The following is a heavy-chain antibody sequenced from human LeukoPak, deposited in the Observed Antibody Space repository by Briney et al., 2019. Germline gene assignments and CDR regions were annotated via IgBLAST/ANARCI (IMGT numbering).Heavy chain of an antibody. D-gene: IGHD2-21*02. V-gene: IGHV3-66*02. CDR3: ARVCGGDCFDAFDI. CDR1: GFTVSSNY. Sequence: PGGSLRLSSAASGFTVSSNYMSWVRQAPGKGLEWVSVIYSGGSTYYADSVKGRFTISRDNSKNTLYLQMNSLRAEDTAVYYCARVCGGDCFDAFDIWGQGTMVTVSS. J-gene: IGHJ3*02. CDR2: IYSGGST.